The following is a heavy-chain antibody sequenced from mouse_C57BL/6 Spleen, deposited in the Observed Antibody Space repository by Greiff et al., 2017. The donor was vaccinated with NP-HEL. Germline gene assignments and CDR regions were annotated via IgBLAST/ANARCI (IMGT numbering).Heavy chain of an antibody. CDR1: GYTFTSYG. D-gene: IGHD3-2*02. CDR2: IYIGNGYN. V-gene: IGHV1-58*01. Sequence: VHVKQSGAELVRPGSSVKMSCKTSGYTFTSYGINWVKQRPGQGLEWIGYIYIGNGYNEYNEKFKGKATMTSDTSSSTASMQLSSLTSEDSATYCCAMVSSGSFAYWGQGTLVTVSA. CDR3: AMVSSGSFAY. J-gene: IGHJ3*01.